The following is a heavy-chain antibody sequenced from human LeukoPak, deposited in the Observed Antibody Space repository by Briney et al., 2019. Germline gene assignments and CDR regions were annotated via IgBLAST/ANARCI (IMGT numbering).Heavy chain of an antibody. Sequence: GGSLRLSCAASGFTFSSYGMHWVRQAPGKGLEWVAFIRYDGSNKYYADSVKGRFTISRDNSKNTLYLQMNSLRAEDTALYYCAKDGSYSGSYKSGYYFDYWGQGTLVTVSS. CDR3: AKDGSYSGSYKSGYYFDY. J-gene: IGHJ4*02. D-gene: IGHD1-26*01. CDR1: GFTFSSYG. V-gene: IGHV3-30*02. CDR2: IRYDGSNK.